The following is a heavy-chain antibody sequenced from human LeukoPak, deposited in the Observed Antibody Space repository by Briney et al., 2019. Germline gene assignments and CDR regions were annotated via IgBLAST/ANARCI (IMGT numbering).Heavy chain of an antibody. CDR3: ARLGSGSQPFDY. CDR1: GGSISSYY. V-gene: IGHV4-59*08. CDR2: IFYSGNT. Sequence: SETLSLTCTVSGGSISSYYWTWIRQPPGKGLEWIGCIFYSGNTNYTPSLKSRVTISVDTSKNQFSLKLTSVTAADTAVYYCARLGSGSQPFDYWGQGTLVTVSS. D-gene: IGHD3-10*01. J-gene: IGHJ4*02.